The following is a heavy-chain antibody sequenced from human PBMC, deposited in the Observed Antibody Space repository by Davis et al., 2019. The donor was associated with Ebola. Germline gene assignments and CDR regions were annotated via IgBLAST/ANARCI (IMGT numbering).Heavy chain of an antibody. D-gene: IGHD3-3*02. CDR2: IFSSGAT. CDR3: ARGLAFSYSFASDY. J-gene: IGHJ4*02. CDR1: GDSINSGSYH. Sequence: PSETLSLTCSVSGDSINSGSYHWTWIRQSPRQGLEWIGLIFSSGATNYNPSLKGRVTMSVDTSKNQFSLNLRSVTAADTAVYFCARGLAFSYSFASDYWGQGIPVTVSS. V-gene: IGHV4-61*01.